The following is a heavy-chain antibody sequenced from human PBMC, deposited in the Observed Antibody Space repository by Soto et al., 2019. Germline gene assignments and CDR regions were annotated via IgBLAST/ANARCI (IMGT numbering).Heavy chain of an antibody. J-gene: IGHJ6*02. CDR2: ISYDGSNK. V-gene: IGHV3-30-3*01. Sequence: QVQLVESGGGVVQPGRSLRLSCAASGFTFSSYAMHWVRQAPGKGLEWVAVISYDGSNKYYADSVKGRFTISRDNSKNTLYLQMNSLRAEDTAVYYCARGPRRFGELLSSYGMDVWGQGTTVTVSS. D-gene: IGHD3-10*01. CDR3: ARGPRRFGELLSSYGMDV. CDR1: GFTFSSYA.